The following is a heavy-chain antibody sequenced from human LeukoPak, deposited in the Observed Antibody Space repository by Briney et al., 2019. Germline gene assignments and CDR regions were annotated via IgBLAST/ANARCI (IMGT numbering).Heavy chain of an antibody. Sequence: SETLSLTCTVPGYSISSGYYWGWIRQPPGKGLEWIGSIYHSGSTYYNPSLKSRVTISVDTSKNQFSLKLSSVTAADTAVYYCARARYDFWSGDYWGQGTLVTVSS. D-gene: IGHD3-3*01. V-gene: IGHV4-38-2*02. CDR2: IYHSGST. CDR3: ARARYDFWSGDY. J-gene: IGHJ4*02. CDR1: GYSISSGYY.